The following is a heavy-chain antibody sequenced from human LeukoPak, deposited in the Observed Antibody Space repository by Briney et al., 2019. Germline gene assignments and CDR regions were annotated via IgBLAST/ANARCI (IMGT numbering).Heavy chain of an antibody. D-gene: IGHD2-21*02. CDR3: ASGVVVVTATALVFDY. CDR2: ISSSGSTI. J-gene: IGHJ4*02. CDR1: GFTFSSYE. Sequence: GGSLRLSCAASGFTFSSYEMSWVRQAPGKGPEWVSYISSSGSTIYYADSVKGRFTISRDNAKNSLYLQMNSLRAEDTAVYYCASGVVVVTATALVFDYWGQGTLVTVSS. V-gene: IGHV3-48*03.